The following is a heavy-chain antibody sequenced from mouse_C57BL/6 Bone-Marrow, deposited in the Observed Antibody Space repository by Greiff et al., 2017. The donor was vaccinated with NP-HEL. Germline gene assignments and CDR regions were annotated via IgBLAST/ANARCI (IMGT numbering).Heavy chain of an antibody. V-gene: IGHV1-52*01. CDR2: IDPSDSET. J-gene: IGHJ2*01. CDR1: GYTFTSYW. CDR3: ARVEGNRGYFDY. D-gene: IGHD2-1*01. Sequence: QVQLQQPGAELVRPGSSVKLSFKASGYTFTSYWMHWVKQRPIQGLEWIGNIDPSDSETHSNQKFKEKATLTVDKSSSTAYMQLSSLTSEDSAVYYCARVEGNRGYFDYWGQGTTLTVSS.